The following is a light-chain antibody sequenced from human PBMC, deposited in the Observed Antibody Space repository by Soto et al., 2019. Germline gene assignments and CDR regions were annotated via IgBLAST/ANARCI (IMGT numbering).Light chain of an antibody. CDR1: QSIGST. CDR3: QQYSNRRPPTT. J-gene: IGKJ5*01. CDR2: GAS. Sequence: EIVMTQSPATLSVSPGERATLSCRASQSIGSTLAWYQHRPGQAPRLLIYGASTRVTDVPARFSGSGSGTEFTLTISSLQSEYFAIYYCQQYSNRRPPTTFGQGTRLEIK. V-gene: IGKV3-15*01.